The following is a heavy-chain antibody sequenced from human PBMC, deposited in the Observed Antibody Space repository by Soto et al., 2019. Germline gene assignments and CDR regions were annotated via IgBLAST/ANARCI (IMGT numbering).Heavy chain of an antibody. CDR2: ISGSGGST. J-gene: IGHJ4*02. Sequence: VQLLESGGGLVQPGGSLRLSCAASGFTFSSYAMSWVRQAPGKGLEWVSAISGSGGSTYYADSVKGRFTISRDNSKNTLYLQMNSLRAEDTAVYYCAKILDDILTGGGPNTFDYWGQGTLVTVSS. CDR3: AKILDDILTGGGPNTFDY. CDR1: GFTFSSYA. V-gene: IGHV3-23*01. D-gene: IGHD3-9*01.